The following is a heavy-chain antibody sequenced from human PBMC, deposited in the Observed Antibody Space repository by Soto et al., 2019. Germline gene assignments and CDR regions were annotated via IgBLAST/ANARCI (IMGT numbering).Heavy chain of an antibody. CDR3: ARRYGGNFDY. V-gene: IGHV4-59*01. J-gene: IGHJ4*02. CDR1: GGSISSYY. CDR2: IYYSGST. D-gene: IGHD1-26*01. Sequence: LSLTCTVSGGSISSYYWSWIRRPPGKGLEWIGYIYYSGSTNYNPSLKSRVTISVDTSKNQFSLKLSSVTAADTAVYYCARRYGGNFDYWGQGTLVTVSS.